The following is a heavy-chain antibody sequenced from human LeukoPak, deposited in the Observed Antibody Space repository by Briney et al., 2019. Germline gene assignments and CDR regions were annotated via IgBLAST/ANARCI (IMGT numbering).Heavy chain of an antibody. V-gene: IGHV4-39*01. CDR2: LSYSGST. Sequence: SETLSLTCTVSGDPISSSNSYWGWLRQPPGKGLEWIGTLSYSGSTYYNPSLKSRITISVDTSKSQFSLRLSSVTAADTALYYCARHIQGANVCDYWGQGTLVTVPS. J-gene: IGHJ4*02. CDR1: GDPISSSNSY. CDR3: ARHIQGANVCDY. D-gene: IGHD2-21*01.